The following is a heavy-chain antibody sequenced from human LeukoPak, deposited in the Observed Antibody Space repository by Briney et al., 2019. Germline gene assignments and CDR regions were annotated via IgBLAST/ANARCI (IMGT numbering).Heavy chain of an antibody. J-gene: IGHJ4*02. CDR2: INPSGGGT. CDR3: ARGQSLNDY. Sequence: ASVKVSCKASGYTFTTYYMHWVRQAPGQGLEWMGIINPSGGGTNYAQTFQGRVTMTRDTSTSTVYMELSSLRSEDTAVYYCARGQSLNDYWGQGTLVTVSS. CDR1: GYTFTTYY. V-gene: IGHV1-46*01.